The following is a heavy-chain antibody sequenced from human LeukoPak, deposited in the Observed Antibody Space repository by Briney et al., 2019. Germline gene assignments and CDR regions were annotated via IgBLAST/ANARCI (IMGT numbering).Heavy chain of an antibody. J-gene: IGHJ6*02. CDR1: EYIFTDYA. D-gene: IGHD3-10*01. V-gene: IGHV1-3*01. CDR2: INAGNGNT. CDR3: ARDILHYYGSGSPMDV. Sequence: ASVKVSCKASEYIFTDYAINWVRQAPGQRLEWMGWINAGNGNTKYSQKFQGRVTITADESTSTAYMELSSLRSEDTAVYYCARDILHYYGSGSPMDVWGQGTTVTVSS.